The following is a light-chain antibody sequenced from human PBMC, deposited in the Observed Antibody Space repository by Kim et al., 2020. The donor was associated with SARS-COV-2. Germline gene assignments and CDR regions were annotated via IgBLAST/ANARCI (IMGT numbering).Light chain of an antibody. Sequence: EIVMTQSPATLSVSPGERATLSCRASQSVSSNLAWYQQKPGQAPRLLIYGASTRATDISARFSGDGSGTEFTLTIRSLQSEDFAVYYCQQYNDWPLITFGGGTKVDIK. J-gene: IGKJ4*01. CDR2: GAS. CDR1: QSVSSN. CDR3: QQYNDWPLIT. V-gene: IGKV3-15*01.